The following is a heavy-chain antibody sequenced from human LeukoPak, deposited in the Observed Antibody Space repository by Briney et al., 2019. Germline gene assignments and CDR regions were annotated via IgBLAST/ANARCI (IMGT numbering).Heavy chain of an antibody. CDR3: ARQSFRNWFDP. CDR2: IYYSGST. V-gene: IGHV4-31*03. CDR1: GGSISSGGYY. J-gene: IGHJ5*02. Sequence: SETLSLTCTVSGGSISSGGYYWSWIRQHPGKGLEWIGYIYYSGSTYYNPSLKSRVTISVDTSKNQFSLKLSSVTAADTAVYYCARQSFRNWFDPWGQGTLVTVSS.